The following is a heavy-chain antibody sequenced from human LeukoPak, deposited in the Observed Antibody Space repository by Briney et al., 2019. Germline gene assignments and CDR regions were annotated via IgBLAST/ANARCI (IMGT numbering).Heavy chain of an antibody. J-gene: IGHJ4*02. D-gene: IGHD3-9*01. CDR2: IYYSGNT. Sequence: SETLSPTCTVSGGSISTYSWSWIRQPPGKGLEWIGYIYYSGNTNYNPSLKSRVTISVDTSKNQFSLKLSSVTAADTAVYYCARVRLVGYDILTGYYSFDYWGQGTLVTVSS. V-gene: IGHV4-59*01. CDR1: GGSISTYS. CDR3: ARVRLVGYDILTGYYSFDY.